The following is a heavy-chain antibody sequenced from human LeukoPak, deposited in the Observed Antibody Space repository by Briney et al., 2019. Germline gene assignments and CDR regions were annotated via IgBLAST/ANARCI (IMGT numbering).Heavy chain of an antibody. CDR2: IRYDGSNK. CDR3: ARGRRDADERRNWFDP. Sequence: QTGGSLRLSCAASGFTFSSYGMHWVRQAPGKGLEWVAFIRYDGSNKYYADSVKGRFTISRDNSKNTLYLQMNSLRAEDTAVYYCARGRRDADERRNWFDPWGQGTLVTVSS. V-gene: IGHV3-30*02. CDR1: GFTFSSYG. D-gene: IGHD5-24*01. J-gene: IGHJ5*02.